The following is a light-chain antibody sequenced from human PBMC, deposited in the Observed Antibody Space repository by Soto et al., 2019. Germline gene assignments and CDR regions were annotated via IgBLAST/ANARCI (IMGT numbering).Light chain of an antibody. J-gene: IGKJ4*01. V-gene: IGKV1-6*01. CDR1: QGIRNE. CDR2: AAS. Sequence: AIQMTQSPSSLSASVGDRVTITCRASQGIRNELSWFQQRPGTAPTLLISAASRLQSGVPSRFSGRGSGTDFTLTISSLEPEDVAVYYCQQRLTCGGGTKGDIK. CDR3: QQRLT.